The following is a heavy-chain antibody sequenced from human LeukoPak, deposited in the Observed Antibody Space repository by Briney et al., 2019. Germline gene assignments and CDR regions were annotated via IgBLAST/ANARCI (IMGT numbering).Heavy chain of an antibody. V-gene: IGHV4-59*08. J-gene: IGHJ3*02. CDR2: IYYSGST. D-gene: IGHD5-24*01. CDR3: ARSRAGDNFDAFEI. CDR1: GGSISSYY. Sequence: PSETLSLTCTVSGGSISSYYWSWIRQPPGKGLEWIGYIYYSGSTKYYPSLKSRVTISVATSKNQFSLKLSSVTAADTAVYYCARSRAGDNFDAFEIWGQGTMVTVSS.